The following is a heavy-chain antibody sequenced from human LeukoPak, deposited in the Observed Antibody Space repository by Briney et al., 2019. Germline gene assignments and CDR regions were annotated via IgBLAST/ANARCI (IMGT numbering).Heavy chain of an antibody. CDR1: GFIFSSYG. J-gene: IGHJ4*02. Sequence: QAGGSLRLSCAASGFIFSSYGMHWVRQAPGKGLEWVAVISYDGSNKYYGGSVKGRFTISRDNSKNTLYLQMNSLRGDDTAVYYCAKSKFPYDTDGWHGYFDFWGQGTLVTVSS. CDR2: ISYDGSNK. CDR3: AKSKFPYDTDGWHGYFDF. D-gene: IGHD3-22*01. V-gene: IGHV3-30*18.